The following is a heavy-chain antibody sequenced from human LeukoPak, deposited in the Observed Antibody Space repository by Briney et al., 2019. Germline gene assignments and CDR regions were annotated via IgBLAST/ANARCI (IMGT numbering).Heavy chain of an antibody. CDR1: GFTFSNYW. D-gene: IGHD1-1*01. CDR2: INRDGSTT. Sequence: GGSLRLSCAASGFTFSNYWVHWVRQAPGKGLVWVSRINRDGSTTNYADSVKGRFTVSRDNAKNTLNLQMNSLTAGDTAVYYCARGPPRGKYYYMDVWGKGTTVTVFS. V-gene: IGHV3-74*01. CDR3: ARGPPRGKYYYMDV. J-gene: IGHJ6*03.